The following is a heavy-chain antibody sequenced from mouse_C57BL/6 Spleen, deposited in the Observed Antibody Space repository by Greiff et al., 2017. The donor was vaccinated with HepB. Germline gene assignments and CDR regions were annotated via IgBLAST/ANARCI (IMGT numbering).Heavy chain of an antibody. V-gene: IGHV1-55*01. Sequence: QVQLQQPGAELVKPGASVKLSCKASGYTFTSYWITWVKQRPGQGLEWIGDIYPGSGSTNYNEKFKSKATLTVDTSSSTAYMQLSSLTSEDSAVYYCAGGSNTYAMDYWGKGTSVTVSS. J-gene: IGHJ4*01. CDR1: GYTFTSYW. CDR2: IYPGSGST. CDR3: AGGSNTYAMDY. D-gene: IGHD1-1*01.